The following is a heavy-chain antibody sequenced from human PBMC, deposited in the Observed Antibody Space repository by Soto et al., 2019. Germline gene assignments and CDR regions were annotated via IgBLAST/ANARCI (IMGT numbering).Heavy chain of an antibody. V-gene: IGHV3-23*01. D-gene: IGHD5-18*01. Sequence: GGSLRLSCAASGFTFSSYAMSWVRQAPGKGLEWVSAISGSGSSTYYADSVKGRFTISRDNSKNTLYLQMNSLRAEDTAVYYCANRLAYRDYYYYGMDVWGQGTTVTVSS. CDR2: ISGSGSST. J-gene: IGHJ6*02. CDR1: GFTFSSYA. CDR3: ANRLAYRDYYYYGMDV.